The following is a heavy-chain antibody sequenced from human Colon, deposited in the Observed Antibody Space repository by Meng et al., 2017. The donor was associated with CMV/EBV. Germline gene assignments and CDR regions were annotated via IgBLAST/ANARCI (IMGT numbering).Heavy chain of an antibody. D-gene: IGHD6-13*01. CDR2: ISSSSSYI. V-gene: IGHV3-21*06. J-gene: IGHJ4*02. CDR1: GFNLSSYS. CDR3: ATQRGAIGPAGTS. Sequence: GGSLRLSCTASGFNLSSYSMNWVRQAPGKGLEWVSSISSSSSYIYYADSVKGRFTISRDNAKNSLFLQMNSLRAEDTAVYYCATQRGAIGPAGTSWGQGTLVTVSS.